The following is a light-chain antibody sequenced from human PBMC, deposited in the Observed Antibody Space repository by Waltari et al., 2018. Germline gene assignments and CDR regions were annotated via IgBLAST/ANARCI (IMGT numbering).Light chain of an antibody. Sequence: QMTQSPSSLSAFVGDRDTISCRASQDITNALAGYQHKIGRAPKLLIYATSKLEGGVPARFSGRGSGTTYTLTIDSLQSDDSASYFCQQYFSVPLTFGGGSKIEI. CDR1: QDITNA. CDR2: ATS. CDR3: QQYFSVPLT. V-gene: IGKV1-NL1*01. J-gene: IGKJ4*01.